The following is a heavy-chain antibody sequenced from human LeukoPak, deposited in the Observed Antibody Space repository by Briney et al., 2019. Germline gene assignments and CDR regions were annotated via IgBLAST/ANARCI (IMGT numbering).Heavy chain of an antibody. D-gene: IGHD1-26*01. CDR1: GYTFTNSD. CDR2: INPNSGGT. CDR3: ARVVEVGATNFDY. J-gene: IGHJ4*02. Sequence: ASVKVSCKASGYTFTNSDINWVRQATGQGLEWMGWINPNSGGTNYAQKFQGRVTMTRDTSISTAYMELSRLRSDDTAVYYCARVVEVGATNFDYWGQGTLVTVSS. V-gene: IGHV1-2*02.